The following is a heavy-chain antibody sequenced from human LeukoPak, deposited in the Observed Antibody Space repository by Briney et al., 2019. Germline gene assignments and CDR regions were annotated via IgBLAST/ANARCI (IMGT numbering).Heavy chain of an antibody. D-gene: IGHD2-2*01. CDR1: GLIFTKAW. CDR2: ISSSSSYI. CDR3: ARGFSVVVPAATPARAYYGMDV. J-gene: IGHJ6*02. V-gene: IGHV3-21*01. Sequence: GGSLRLSCTASGLIFTKAWMSWVRQAPGKGLEWVSSISSSSSYIYYADSVKGRFTISRDNAKNSLYLQMNSLRAEDTAVYYCARGFSVVVPAATPARAYYGMDVWGQGTTVTVSS.